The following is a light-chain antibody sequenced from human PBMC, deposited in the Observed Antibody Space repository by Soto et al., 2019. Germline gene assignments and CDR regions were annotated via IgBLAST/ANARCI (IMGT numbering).Light chain of an antibody. CDR3: QQSYDTVAIT. V-gene: IGKV1-39*01. CDR1: QRISTY. J-gene: IGKJ5*01. Sequence: DVQMTQSPSPLSASVGNRVTIPCRASQRISTYLNWYQQKPGQAPKLLIYVASLLQSGVPSRFSGSGSGTDFTLTISGLQPEDFATYYCQQSYDTVAITFGQGTRLEIK. CDR2: VAS.